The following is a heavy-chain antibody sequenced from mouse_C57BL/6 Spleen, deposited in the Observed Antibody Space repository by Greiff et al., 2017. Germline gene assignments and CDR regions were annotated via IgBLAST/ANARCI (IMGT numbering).Heavy chain of an antibody. V-gene: IGHV1-82*01. CDR1: GYAFSSSW. Sequence: VQLQQSGPELVKPGASVKISCKASGYAFSSSWMNWVKQRPGKGLEWIGRIYPGDGDTTYNGKFKGKATLTADKSSSLAYMQLISLTSEDSAVYFCARSKYYGSSSYFDYWGQGTTLTVSS. J-gene: IGHJ2*01. D-gene: IGHD1-1*01. CDR2: IYPGDGDT. CDR3: ARSKYYGSSSYFDY.